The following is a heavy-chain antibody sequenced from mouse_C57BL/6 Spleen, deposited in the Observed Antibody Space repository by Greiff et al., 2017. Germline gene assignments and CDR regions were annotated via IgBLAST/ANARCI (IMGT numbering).Heavy chain of an antibody. V-gene: IGHV5-9*01. CDR2: ISGGGGNT. CDR3: ARRKYDYDDGVHWYFDV. D-gene: IGHD2-4*01. CDR1: GFTFSSYT. J-gene: IGHJ1*03. Sequence: EVMLVESGGGLVKPGGSLKLSCAASGFTFSSYTMSWVRQTPEKRLEWVATISGGGGNTYYPDSVKGRFTISRDNAKNTLYLQMRSLRSEDTALYYCARRKYDYDDGVHWYFDVWGTGTTVTVSS.